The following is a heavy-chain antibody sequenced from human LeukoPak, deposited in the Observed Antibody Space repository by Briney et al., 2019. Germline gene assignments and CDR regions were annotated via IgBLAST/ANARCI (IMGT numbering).Heavy chain of an antibody. Sequence: GVSVKVSCKASGYTFTGYYMHWVRQAPGQGLEWMGWINPNSGGTNYAQKFQGWVTMTRDTSISTAYMELSRLRSDVTAVYYCARGGIAVAGFDYWGQGTLVTVSS. V-gene: IGHV1-2*04. CDR3: ARGGIAVAGFDY. CDR1: GYTFTGYY. CDR2: INPNSGGT. J-gene: IGHJ4*02. D-gene: IGHD6-19*01.